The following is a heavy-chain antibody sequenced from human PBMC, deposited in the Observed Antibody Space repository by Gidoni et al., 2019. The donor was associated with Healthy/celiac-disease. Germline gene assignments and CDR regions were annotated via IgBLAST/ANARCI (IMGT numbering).Heavy chain of an antibody. V-gene: IGHV3-23*01. CDR1: GFTFSSYA. CDR2: ISGSGGST. D-gene: IGHD2-15*01. Sequence: EVQLLESGGGLVQPGGSLRLSCAASGFTFSSYAMGWVRQAPGKGLEWVSAISGSGGSTYYADSVKGRFTISRDNSKNTLYLQMNSLRAEDTAVYYCAKVSSGGGYYYGMDVWGQWDHGHRLL. J-gene: IGHJ6*02. CDR3: AKVSSGGGYYYGMDV.